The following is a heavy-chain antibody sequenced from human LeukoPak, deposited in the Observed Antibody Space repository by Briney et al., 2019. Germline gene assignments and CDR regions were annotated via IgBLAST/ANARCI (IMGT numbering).Heavy chain of an antibody. CDR1: GGSISSGGYY. D-gene: IGHD2-2*01. CDR2: IYYSGST. J-gene: IGHJ4*02. Sequence: PSETLSLTCTVSGGSISSGGYYWSWIRQHPGKGLEWIGYIYYSGSTYYNPSLKSRVTISVDTSKNQFSLKLSSVTAADTAVYYCARYCGSTSCYDGYYFDYWGQGTLVTVSS. V-gene: IGHV4-31*03. CDR3: ARYCGSTSCYDGYYFDY.